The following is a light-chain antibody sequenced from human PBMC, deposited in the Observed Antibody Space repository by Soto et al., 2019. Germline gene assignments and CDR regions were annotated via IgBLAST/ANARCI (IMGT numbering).Light chain of an antibody. CDR1: QSVSNNY. CDR2: GAS. CDR3: QQYSSSGT. V-gene: IGKV3-20*01. Sequence: DIVLTESPGTLSLSPGQSLHLSCRASQSVSNNYLAWYQQKPGQAPRLLIYGASNRATGIPDRFSGSWSGTDFPLTISRLEAEDFAVYYCQQYSSSGTFGQGTKVDIK. J-gene: IGKJ1*01.